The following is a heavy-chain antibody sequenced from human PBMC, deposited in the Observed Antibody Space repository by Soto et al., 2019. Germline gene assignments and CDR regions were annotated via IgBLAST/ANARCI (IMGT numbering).Heavy chain of an antibody. J-gene: IGHJ6*02. CDR1: GGSISSSSYY. V-gene: IGHV4-39*01. Sequence: QLQLQESGPGLVKPSETLSLTCTVSGGSISSSSYYWGWIRQPPGKGLEWIGSIFYSGSTYYNPYFKNRVTITVDTSKSQSSLKLSSVTAADTAVYYCARHLTYCSAGSCYSDFPYYGMDVWVQGTTVTVSS. D-gene: IGHD2-15*01. CDR3: ARHLTYCSAGSCYSDFPYYGMDV. CDR2: IFYSGST.